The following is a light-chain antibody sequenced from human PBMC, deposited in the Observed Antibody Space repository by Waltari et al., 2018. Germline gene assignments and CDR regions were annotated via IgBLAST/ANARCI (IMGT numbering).Light chain of an antibody. Sequence: QSAPSQPASVSGSPGQSITISCTGSSSDVGGYNYVSWYQQHPGKAPKLLIYEVSNRPSGVSNRFSGSKSGNTASLTISGLQAEDEADYYCSLYTSSSTVVFGGGTKVTVL. CDR1: SSDVGGYNY. CDR3: SLYTSSSTVV. V-gene: IGLV2-14*01. CDR2: EVS. J-gene: IGLJ2*01.